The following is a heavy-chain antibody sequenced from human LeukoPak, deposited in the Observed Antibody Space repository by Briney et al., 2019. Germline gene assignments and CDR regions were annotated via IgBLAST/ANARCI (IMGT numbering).Heavy chain of an antibody. Sequence: SETLFLTCTVSGGSISSYYWSWIRQPPGKGLEWIGYIYYSGSTNYNPSLKSRVTISVDTSKNQFSLKLSSVTAADTAVYYCARAKYSSSWYGWGQGTLVTASS. D-gene: IGHD6-13*01. CDR3: ARAKYSSSWYG. J-gene: IGHJ4*02. CDR1: GGSISSYY. CDR2: IYYSGST. V-gene: IGHV4-59*12.